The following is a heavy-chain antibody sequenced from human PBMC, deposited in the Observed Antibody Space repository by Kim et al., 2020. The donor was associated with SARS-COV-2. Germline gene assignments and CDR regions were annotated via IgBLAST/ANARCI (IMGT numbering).Heavy chain of an antibody. J-gene: IGHJ3*02. V-gene: IGHV3-66*01. Sequence: KGRFTISRDNTKNTLYLKMNSRRAEDTAVYYCARDYSYCGGDCYSVAFDIWGQGTMVTVSS. CDR3: ARDYSYCGGDCYSVAFDI. D-gene: IGHD2-21*02.